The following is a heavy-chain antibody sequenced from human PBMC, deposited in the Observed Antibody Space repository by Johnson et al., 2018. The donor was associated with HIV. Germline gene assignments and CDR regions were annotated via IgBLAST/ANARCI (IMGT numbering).Heavy chain of an antibody. D-gene: IGHD6-13*01. Sequence: EVQLVESGGGLVQPGRSLRLSCAASGFTFDDYAMHWVRQAPGKGLEWVSGISWNSGSIGYADSVKGRFTISRENAKNSLYLQMNSLRAGDTAVYYCARVGQLARTHAFDIWGQGTMVTVSS. CDR2: ISWNSGSI. V-gene: IGHV3-9*01. CDR1: GFTFDDYA. CDR3: ARVGQLARTHAFDI. J-gene: IGHJ3*02.